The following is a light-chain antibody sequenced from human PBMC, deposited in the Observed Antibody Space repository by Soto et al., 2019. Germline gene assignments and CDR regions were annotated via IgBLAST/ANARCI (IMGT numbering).Light chain of an antibody. J-gene: IGLJ3*02. Sequence: QSVLTQPPSASGSPGQSVTISCTGTSSDVGAYNYVSWYQQYPGKAPKLMIYEVSKRPSGVHDRFSGSKAVKTASLTVSGLQPEDEADYYCTSYAGSDIWVFGGGTKLTVL. V-gene: IGLV2-8*01. CDR3: TSYAGSDIWV. CDR1: SSDVGAYNY. CDR2: EVS.